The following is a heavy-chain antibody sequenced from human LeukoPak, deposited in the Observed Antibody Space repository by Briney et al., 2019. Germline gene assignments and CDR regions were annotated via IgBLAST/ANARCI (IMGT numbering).Heavy chain of an antibody. CDR1: GGSISSSSYY. Sequence: SQTLSLTCTVSGGSISSSSYYWGWIRQPPGKGLEWIGSIYYSGSTYYNPSLKSRVTISVDTSKNQFSLKLSSVTAADTAVYYCARVNLYSREGFDYWGQGTLVTVSS. J-gene: IGHJ4*02. CDR3: ARVNLYSREGFDY. CDR2: IYYSGST. D-gene: IGHD1-14*01. V-gene: IGHV4-39*01.